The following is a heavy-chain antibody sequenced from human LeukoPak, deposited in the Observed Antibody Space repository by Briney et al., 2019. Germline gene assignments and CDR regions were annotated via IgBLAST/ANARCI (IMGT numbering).Heavy chain of an antibody. Sequence: ASVKVSCKASGYAFTSYGISWVRQAPGQGLEWMGWISAYNGNTNYAQKPQGRVTMTTDTSTSTAYMELRSLRSDDTAVYYCARAWLPGVPDDAFDIWGQGTMVTVSS. CDR3: ARAWLPGVPDDAFDI. V-gene: IGHV1-18*01. D-gene: IGHD5-18*01. CDR1: GYAFTSYG. CDR2: ISAYNGNT. J-gene: IGHJ3*02.